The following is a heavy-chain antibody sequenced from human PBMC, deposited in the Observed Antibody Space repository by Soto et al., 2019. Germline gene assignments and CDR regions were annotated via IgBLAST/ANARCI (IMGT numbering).Heavy chain of an antibody. CDR1: GYTFTSYA. Sequence: GASLKVSCKASGYTFTSYAMHWVRQAPGQRLEWMGWINAGNGNTKYSQKFQGRVTITRDTSASTAYMELSSLRSEDTAVYYCARDLTAVAGTPDYWGQGTLVTVSS. CDR2: INAGNGNT. V-gene: IGHV1-3*01. CDR3: ARDLTAVAGTPDY. D-gene: IGHD6-19*01. J-gene: IGHJ4*02.